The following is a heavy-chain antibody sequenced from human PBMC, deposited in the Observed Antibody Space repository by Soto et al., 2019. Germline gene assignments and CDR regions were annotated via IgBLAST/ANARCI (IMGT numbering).Heavy chain of an antibody. CDR3: ARIYDSGSYFNPDY. V-gene: IGHV3-48*02. J-gene: IGHJ4*02. CDR2: ISSSSSTI. CDR1: GFTFSSYS. Sequence: GESLKISCAASGFTFSSYSMNWVRQAPGKGLEWVSYISSSSSTIYYADSVKGRFTISRDNAKNSLYLQMNSLRDEDTAVYYCARIYDSGSYFNPDYWGQGTLVTVSS. D-gene: IGHD1-26*01.